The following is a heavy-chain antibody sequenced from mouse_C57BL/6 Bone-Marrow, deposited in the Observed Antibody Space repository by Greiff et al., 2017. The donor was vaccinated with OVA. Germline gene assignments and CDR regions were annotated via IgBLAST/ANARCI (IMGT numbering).Heavy chain of an antibody. V-gene: IGHV3-6*01. J-gene: IGHJ1*03. CDR2: ISYDGSN. CDR3: ARAPHYGSSKWYFDV. Sequence: EVQLQQSGPGLVKPSQSLSLTCSVTGYSITSGYYWNWIRQFPGNKLEWMGYISYDGSNKYNPSLKNRISITRDTSKNQFFLKLNSVTTEDTATYYCARAPHYGSSKWYFDVWGTGTTVTVSS. CDR1: GYSITSGYY. D-gene: IGHD1-1*01.